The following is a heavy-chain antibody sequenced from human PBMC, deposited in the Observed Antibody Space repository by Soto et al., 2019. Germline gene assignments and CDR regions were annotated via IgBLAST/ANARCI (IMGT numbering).Heavy chain of an antibody. Sequence: ASVKVSFKASGYTFTSYYMHWVRQAPGQGLEWMGIINPSGGSTSYAQKFQGRVTMTRDTSTSTVYMELSSLRSEDTAVYYCASRPGYSSSWTPYYGMDVWGQGTTVTVSS. CDR1: GYTFTSYY. J-gene: IGHJ6*02. CDR3: ASRPGYSSSWTPYYGMDV. V-gene: IGHV1-46*03. D-gene: IGHD6-13*01. CDR2: INPSGGST.